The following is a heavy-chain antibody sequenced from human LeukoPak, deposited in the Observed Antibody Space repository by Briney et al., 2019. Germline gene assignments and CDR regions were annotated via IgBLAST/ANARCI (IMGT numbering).Heavy chain of an antibody. CDR1: GFTFSSYS. Sequence: KPGGSLRLSCAASGFTFSSYSMNWVRQAPGKGLEWVSSISSSGTYVYYADSVKGRFTISRDNAKNSLSLQMNSLRADDAAVYYCARASCKQLAGYLPDGFDIWGQGTLVTVSS. J-gene: IGHJ4*02. CDR2: ISSSGTYV. D-gene: IGHD3-9*01. V-gene: IGHV3-21*01. CDR3: ARASCKQLAGYLPDGFDI.